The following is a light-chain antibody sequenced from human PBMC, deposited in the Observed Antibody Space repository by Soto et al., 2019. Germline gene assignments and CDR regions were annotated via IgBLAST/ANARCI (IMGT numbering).Light chain of an antibody. V-gene: IGKV1-5*03. J-gene: IGKJ5*01. CDR2: RAS. CDR3: QQYNSYSSIT. Sequence: QMTQSPPTLSASVGDRVTITCRASQSINTWLAWYQQKPGKAPNLLIYRASTLETGVPSRFSGSGSGTEFTLTISSLQPDDFATYYCQQYNSYSSITFGQGTRLEIK. CDR1: QSINTW.